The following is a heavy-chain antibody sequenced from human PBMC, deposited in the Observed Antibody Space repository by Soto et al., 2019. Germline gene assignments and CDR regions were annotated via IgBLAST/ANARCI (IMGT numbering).Heavy chain of an antibody. V-gene: IGHV4-34*01. Sequence: SLTCAVYGGSVNGYYWNWIHQPPGKGLEWIGEINHTGGTLYNPSLKSRVTMSVDTSKNQFSLRLSSVTAADTAIYYCATRITVFGLLIPPFDPWGQGTQVTVSS. CDR2: INHTGGT. D-gene: IGHD3-3*01. J-gene: IGHJ5*02. CDR1: GGSVNGYY. CDR3: ATRITVFGLLIPPFDP.